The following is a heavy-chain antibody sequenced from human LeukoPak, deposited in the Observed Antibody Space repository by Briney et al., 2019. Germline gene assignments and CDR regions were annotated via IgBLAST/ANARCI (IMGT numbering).Heavy chain of an antibody. V-gene: IGHV4-61*02. CDR1: GGSISSGSYY. Sequence: SETLSLTCTVSGGSISSGSYYWSWIRQPAGKGLEWIGRIYTSGSTDYNPSLKGRVTISVDTSKNQFSLKLSSVTAADTAVYYCATQRPDDFWGGYSDWGQGTLVTVSS. CDR2: IYTSGST. J-gene: IGHJ4*02. CDR3: ATQRPDDFWGGYSD. D-gene: IGHD3-3*01.